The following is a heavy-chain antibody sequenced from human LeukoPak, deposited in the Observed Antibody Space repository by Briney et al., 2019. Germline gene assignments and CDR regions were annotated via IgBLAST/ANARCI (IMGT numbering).Heavy chain of an antibody. CDR1: GGSISSGGYY. Sequence: SETLSLTCTVSGGSISSGGYYWSWIRQPPGKGLEWIGYIYHSGSTYYNPSLKSRVTISVDRSKNRFSLKLSSVTAADTAVYYCARGLMITFGGAITFDPWGQGTLVTVSS. V-gene: IGHV4-30-2*01. D-gene: IGHD3-16*02. CDR2: IYHSGST. CDR3: ARGLMITFGGAITFDP. J-gene: IGHJ5*02.